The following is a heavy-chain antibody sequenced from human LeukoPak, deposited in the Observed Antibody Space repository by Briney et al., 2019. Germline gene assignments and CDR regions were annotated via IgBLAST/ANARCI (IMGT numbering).Heavy chain of an antibody. V-gene: IGHV5-51*01. CDR3: ARQVEADFWSGSIPFDY. D-gene: IGHD3-3*01. CDR2: IYPGDSDT. J-gene: IGHJ4*02. CDR1: GYSFTSYW. Sequence: GESLKISCKGSGYSFTSYWIGWVRQMPGKGLEWMGIIYPGDSDTRYSPSFQGQVTISADKSISTAYLQWSSLKASDTAMYYCARQVEADFWSGSIPFDYWGQGTLVTVSS.